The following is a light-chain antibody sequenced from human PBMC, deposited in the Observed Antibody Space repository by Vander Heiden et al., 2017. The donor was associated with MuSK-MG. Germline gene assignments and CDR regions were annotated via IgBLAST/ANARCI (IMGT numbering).Light chain of an antibody. V-gene: IGKV1-13*02. CDR1: QASSSA. J-gene: IGKJ3*01. CDR3: QQFKSYPVT. CDR2: DAS. Sequence: ALQLTQPPSSLSASVGDRVPITSRASQASSSALAWYQLRPGKVPKLLIHDASSFESGVPSRFSGSGSGTDFTLTISSLQPEDSATYYCQQFKSYPVTFGHGTKVDIK.